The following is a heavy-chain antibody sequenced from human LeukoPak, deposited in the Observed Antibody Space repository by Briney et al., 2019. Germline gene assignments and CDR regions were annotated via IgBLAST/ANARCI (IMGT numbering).Heavy chain of an antibody. CDR1: GYSFSSYW. D-gene: IGHD3-22*01. CDR3: ARYYDSSGYLGWYFDL. CDR2: IYPGDSDI. Sequence: GESLKISCKGSGYSFSSYWIGWVRHMPGKGLEWMGIIYPGDSDIRYSPSFQGQVTISADKSISTAYLQWSSLKASDTAMYYCARYYDSSGYLGWYFDLWGRGTLVTVSS. J-gene: IGHJ2*01. V-gene: IGHV5-51*01.